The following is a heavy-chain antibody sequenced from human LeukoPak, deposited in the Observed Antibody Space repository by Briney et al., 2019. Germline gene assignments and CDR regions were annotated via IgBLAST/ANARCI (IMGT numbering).Heavy chain of an antibody. CDR3: ARNSGYDYWDWFDP. J-gene: IGHJ5*02. Sequence: GGSLRLSCAASGFTFSSYSMNWVRQAPGKGLEWVSSIHSSSNFIYYADSVKGRFTISRDNAKNSLYLQMNNLRAEDTAVYYCARNSGYDYWDWFDPWGQGTLVTVSS. V-gene: IGHV3-21*01. CDR2: IHSSSNFI. CDR1: GFTFSSYS. D-gene: IGHD5-12*01.